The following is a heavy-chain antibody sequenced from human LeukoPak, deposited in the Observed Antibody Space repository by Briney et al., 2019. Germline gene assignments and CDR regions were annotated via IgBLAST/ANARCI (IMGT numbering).Heavy chain of an antibody. CDR1: GGSISSYY. CDR3: ARALGDYFHWFDP. D-gene: IGHD4-17*01. Sequence: SETLSLTRTVSGGSISSYYWSWIRQPPGKGLEWIGYIYYSGSTNYNPSLKSRVTISVDTSKNQFSLKLSSVTAADTAVYYCARALGDYFHWFDPWGQGTLVTVSS. V-gene: IGHV4-59*01. CDR2: IYYSGST. J-gene: IGHJ5*02.